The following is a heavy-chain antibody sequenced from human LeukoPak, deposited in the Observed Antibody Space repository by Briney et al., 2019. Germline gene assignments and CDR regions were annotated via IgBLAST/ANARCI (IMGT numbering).Heavy chain of an antibody. Sequence: ASVKVSCKASGYTFTSYDINWVRQAPGQGLEWMGWINPNSGGTNYAQKFQGRVTMTRDTSISTAYMELSRLRSDDTAVYYCARDRIVVVPAAIRFHWFDPWGQGTLVTVSS. V-gene: IGHV1-2*02. CDR2: INPNSGGT. CDR3: ARDRIVVVPAAIRFHWFDP. J-gene: IGHJ5*02. D-gene: IGHD2-2*01. CDR1: GYTFTSYD.